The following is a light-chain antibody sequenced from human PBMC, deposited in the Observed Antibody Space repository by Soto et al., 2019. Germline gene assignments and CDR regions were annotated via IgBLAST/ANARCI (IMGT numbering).Light chain of an antibody. CDR2: EVN. J-gene: IGLJ1*01. V-gene: IGLV2-8*01. Sequence: QSVLTQPPSASGSPGQSVTISCTGTNSDFGGYNYVSWYQQYPGKAPKLIIYEVNERPSGVPDRFSGSKSGTSASLAISGLQSEDEADYYCASWDDSLIGYVLGAGTKVTVL. CDR3: ASWDDSLIGYV. CDR1: NSDFGGYNY.